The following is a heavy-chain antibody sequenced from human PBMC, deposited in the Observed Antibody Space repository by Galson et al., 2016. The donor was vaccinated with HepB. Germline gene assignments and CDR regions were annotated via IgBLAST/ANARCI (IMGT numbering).Heavy chain of an antibody. CDR3: ATEDVSSQGNGALDI. D-gene: IGHD6-13*01. CDR2: IWFDGSSK. V-gene: IGHV3-33*01. Sequence: SLRLSCAASRFIFSHYGLHWVRQAPGEGLQWVALIWFDGSSKHHSASVRGRFTISRDNSKNTLYRELNSLRAEDTAVYYCATEDVSSQGNGALDIWGQGAMVTVSS. J-gene: IGHJ3*02. CDR1: RFIFSHYG.